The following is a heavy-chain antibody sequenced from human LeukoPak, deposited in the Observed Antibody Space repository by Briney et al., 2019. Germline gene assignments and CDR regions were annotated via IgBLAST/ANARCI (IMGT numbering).Heavy chain of an antibody. V-gene: IGHV4-59*05. Sequence: TSETLSLTCTVSGGSIYSYYWSWIRQPPGKGLEWIGSIYYSGSTYYNPSLKSRVTISVDTSKNQFSLKLSSVTAADTAVYYCARHYPPYSYGPAVDYWGQGTLVTVSS. D-gene: IGHD5-18*01. CDR3: ARHYPPYSYGPAVDY. CDR1: GGSIYSYY. J-gene: IGHJ4*02. CDR2: IYYSGST.